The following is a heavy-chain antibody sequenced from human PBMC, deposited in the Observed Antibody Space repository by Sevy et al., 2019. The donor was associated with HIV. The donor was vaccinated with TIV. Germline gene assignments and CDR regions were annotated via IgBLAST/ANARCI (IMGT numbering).Heavy chain of an antibody. CDR3: AREGCTKPHDY. D-gene: IGHD2-8*01. J-gene: IGHJ4*02. Sequence: GGSLRLSCAASGFTFSKYSMSWIRQTPGKGLEWVSTFSFGCGKINYADSVKCRFTISRDDSRNTFYLQMNSLRAEDTAIYFCAREGCTKPHDYWGQGTVVTVSS. CDR1: GFTFSKYS. CDR2: FSFGCGKI. V-gene: IGHV3-23*01.